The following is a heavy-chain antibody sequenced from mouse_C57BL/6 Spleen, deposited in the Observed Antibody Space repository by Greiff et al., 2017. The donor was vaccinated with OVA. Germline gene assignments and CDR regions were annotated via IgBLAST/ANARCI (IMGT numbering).Heavy chain of an antibody. V-gene: IGHV5-6*01. D-gene: IGHD2-4*01. CDR2: ISRGGSYT. CDR3: ERHYDYDDGYYFDY. Sequence: EVQRVESGGDLVKPGASLKLSCAASGFTFTSYGMSWVRQTPDKGLEWVATISRGGSYTYYPDSVKGQFTISRDKATNTAYLQLRSLKSEDTAMYYCERHYDYDDGYYFDYWGQGTTLTVSS. CDR1: GFTFTSYG. J-gene: IGHJ2*01.